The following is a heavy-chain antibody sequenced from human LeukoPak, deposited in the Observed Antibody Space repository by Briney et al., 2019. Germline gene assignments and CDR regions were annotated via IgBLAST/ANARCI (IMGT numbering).Heavy chain of an antibody. D-gene: IGHD3-10*01. CDR2: INHSGST. CDR1: GGSFSGYY. CDR3: ARASIMVRGYNWFDP. J-gene: IGHJ5*02. V-gene: IGHV4-34*01. Sequence: SETLSLTCAVYGGSFSGYYWSWIRQPPGKGLEWIGEINHSGSTNYNPSLKSRVTISVDTSKNQSSLKLTSVTAADTAVYYCARASIMVRGYNWFDPWGQGTLVTVSS.